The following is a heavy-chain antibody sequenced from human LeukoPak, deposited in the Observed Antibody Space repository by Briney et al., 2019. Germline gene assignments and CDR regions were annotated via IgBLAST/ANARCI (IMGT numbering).Heavy chain of an antibody. D-gene: IGHD2-2*01. CDR3: ARGGSCSSTTCYVSDAFDI. V-gene: IGHV4-34*01. CDR1: GGSFSGYY. CDR2: INHSGST. Sequence: PSETLSLTCAVYGGSFSGYYWSWIRQPPGKGLEWIGEINHSGSTNFNPSLKSRVTMSVDTSKNKFSVKLSSVTAADTAVYYCARGGSCSSTTCYVSDAFDIWGQGTMVTVSS. J-gene: IGHJ3*02.